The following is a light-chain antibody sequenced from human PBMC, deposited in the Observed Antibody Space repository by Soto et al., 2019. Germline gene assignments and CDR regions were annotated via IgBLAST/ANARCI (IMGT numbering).Light chain of an antibody. Sequence: QSALTQPASVSGSPGQSITISCTGTSSDVGGYNYVSWYQQHPGKAPKLMIYEVSNRPSGVSNRFSGSKSGNTASLTISGLQAEDEADYYCSSYTSSSTLLYVFGTGTKLTV. V-gene: IGLV2-14*01. CDR2: EVS. J-gene: IGLJ1*01. CDR3: SSYTSSSTLLYV. CDR1: SSDVGGYNY.